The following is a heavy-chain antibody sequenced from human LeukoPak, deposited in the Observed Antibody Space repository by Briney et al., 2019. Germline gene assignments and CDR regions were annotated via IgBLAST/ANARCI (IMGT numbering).Heavy chain of an antibody. Sequence: SVKVSCKASGGTFSSYAISWVRQAPGQGLEWMGGIIPIFGTANYAQKFQGRVTITADESTSTAYMELSSLRSEDTAVYYCARDYYDSSGYPYSWFDPWGQGTLVTVSS. CDR2: IIPIFGTA. D-gene: IGHD3-22*01. CDR3: ARDYYDSSGYPYSWFDP. CDR1: GGTFSSYA. J-gene: IGHJ5*02. V-gene: IGHV1-69*13.